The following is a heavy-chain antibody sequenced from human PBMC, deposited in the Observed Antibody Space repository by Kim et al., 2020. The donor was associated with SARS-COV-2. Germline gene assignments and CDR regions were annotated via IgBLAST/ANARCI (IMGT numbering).Heavy chain of an antibody. CDR3: ARDLGYCSGGSCYRGVLGY. D-gene: IGHD2-15*01. CDR2: IYYSGST. J-gene: IGHJ4*02. V-gene: IGHV4-31*03. Sequence: SETLSLTCTLSGGSISSGGYYWSWIRQHPGKGLEWIGYIYYSGSTYYNPSLKSRVTISVDTTKNKFSLKLSSVTAADTAVYYCARDLGYCSGGSCYRGVLGYWGQGTLVTVSS. CDR1: GGSISSGGYY.